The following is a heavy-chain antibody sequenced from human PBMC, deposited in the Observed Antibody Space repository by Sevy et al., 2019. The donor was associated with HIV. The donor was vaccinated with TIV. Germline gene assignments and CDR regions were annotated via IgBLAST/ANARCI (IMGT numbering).Heavy chain of an antibody. V-gene: IGHV3-23*01. CDR1: GFTFNNYV. CDR3: AKGRVTGTVNFDY. Sequence: GGSLRLSCTASGFTFNNYVMSWVRQAPGKGLEWVSTITAGGGTKYYEDSVKGRFTISRDNSQNTLYLQMNSLSAEDTAVYYCAKGRVTGTVNFDYWGQGTLVTVSS. D-gene: IGHD1-1*01. CDR2: ITAGGGTK. J-gene: IGHJ4*02.